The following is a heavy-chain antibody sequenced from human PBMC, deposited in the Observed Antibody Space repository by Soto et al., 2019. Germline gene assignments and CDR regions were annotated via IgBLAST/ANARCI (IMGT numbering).Heavy chain of an antibody. D-gene: IGHD3-22*01. CDR3: ARVRGNYYDSSGYYSGEYYFDY. CDR1: GVTIRNYY. V-gene: IGHV4-59*01. J-gene: IGHJ4*02. Sequence: TSETLCLTYTVAGVTIRNYYCRWIRQPPGKGLEWIGYIYYSGSTNYNPSLKSRVTISVDTSKNQFSLKLSSVTAADTAVYYCARVRGNYYDSSGYYSGEYYFDYWGQGTLVTVSS. CDR2: IYYSGST.